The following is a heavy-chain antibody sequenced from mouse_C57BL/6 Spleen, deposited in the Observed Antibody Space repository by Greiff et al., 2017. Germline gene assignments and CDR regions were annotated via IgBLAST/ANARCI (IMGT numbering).Heavy chain of an antibody. CDR3: ARSDSSGYVYAMDY. D-gene: IGHD3-2*02. CDR2: IYPGDGDT. J-gene: IGHJ4*01. Sequence: VKLQQSGPELVKPGASVKISCKASGYAFSSSWMNWVKQRPGKGLEWIGRIYPGDGDTNYNGKFKGKATLTADKSSSTAYMQLSSLTSEDSAVYFCARSDSSGYVYAMDYWGQGTSVTVSS. V-gene: IGHV1-82*01. CDR1: GYAFSSSW.